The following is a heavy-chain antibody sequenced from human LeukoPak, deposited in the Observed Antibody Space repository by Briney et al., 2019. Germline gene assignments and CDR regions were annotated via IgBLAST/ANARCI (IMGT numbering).Heavy chain of an antibody. CDR1: GGSISSYY. V-gene: IGHV4-59*08. CDR3: ARRATTGAPYYFDY. D-gene: IGHD1-1*01. J-gene: IGHJ4*02. Sequence: SETLSLTCTVSGGSISSYYWSWIRQPPGKGLEWIGYIYYSGSTNYNPSLKSRVTISVDTSKNQFSLKLSSVTAADTAVYCCARRATTGAPYYFDYWGQGTLVTVSS. CDR2: IYYSGST.